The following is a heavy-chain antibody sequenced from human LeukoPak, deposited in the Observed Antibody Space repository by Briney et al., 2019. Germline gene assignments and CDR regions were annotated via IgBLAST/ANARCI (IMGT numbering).Heavy chain of an antibody. CDR1: GFTFSSYW. CDR3: ARVVNRGYDLGYYFDY. Sequence: QPGRSLRLSCAASGFTFSSYWMHWVRQAPGKGLVWVSRINTDGSSTSYADSVKGRFTISRDNAKNTLYLQMNSLRAEDTAVYYCARVVNRGYDLGYYFDYWGQGTLVTVSS. J-gene: IGHJ4*02. D-gene: IGHD5-12*01. V-gene: IGHV3-74*01. CDR2: INTDGSST.